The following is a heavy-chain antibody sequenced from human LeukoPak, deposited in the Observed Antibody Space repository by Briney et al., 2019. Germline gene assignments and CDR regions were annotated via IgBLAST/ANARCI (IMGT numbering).Heavy chain of an antibody. CDR1: GYTFTSYG. CDR2: INPNSGDT. Sequence: GASVKVSCKASGYTFTSYGISWVRQAPGQGLEWMGWINPNSGDTNYAQKFQGEVTMTRDTSISTAYMELSRLRSDDTAVDYCARGGTGIYYYYYMDVWGKGTTVTVSS. D-gene: IGHD3-10*01. V-gene: IGHV1-2*02. CDR3: ARGGTGIYYYYYMDV. J-gene: IGHJ6*03.